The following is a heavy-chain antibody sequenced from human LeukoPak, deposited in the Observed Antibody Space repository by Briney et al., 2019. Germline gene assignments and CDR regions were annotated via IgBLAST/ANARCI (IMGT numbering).Heavy chain of an antibody. Sequence: GGSLRPSCAASGFTFSTYNMNWVRQAPGKGLEWVSYISSSSSTIYYADSVKGRFTISRDNAKNSLYLEMNSLRAEDTAVYYCAREVREVWFGELNPWYFDYWGQGTLVTVSS. CDR1: GFTFSTYN. J-gene: IGHJ4*02. D-gene: IGHD3-10*01. V-gene: IGHV3-48*01. CDR3: AREVREVWFGELNPWYFDY. CDR2: ISSSSSTI.